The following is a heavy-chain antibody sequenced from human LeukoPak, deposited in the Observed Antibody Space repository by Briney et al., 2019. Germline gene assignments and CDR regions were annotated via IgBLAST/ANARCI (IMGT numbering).Heavy chain of an antibody. CDR2: INPSGGST. V-gene: IGHV1-46*01. CDR3: ARATQIRDYSSNY. D-gene: IGHD4-11*01. CDR1: GYTFTSYG. Sequence: GASVKVSCKASGYTFTSYGISWVRQAPGQGLEWMGIINPSGGSTSYAQKFQGRVTMTRDTSTSTVYMELSSLRSEDTAVYYCARATQIRDYSSNYWGQGTLVTVSS. J-gene: IGHJ4*02.